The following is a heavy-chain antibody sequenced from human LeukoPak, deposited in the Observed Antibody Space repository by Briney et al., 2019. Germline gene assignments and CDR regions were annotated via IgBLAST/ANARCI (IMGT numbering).Heavy chain of an antibody. J-gene: IGHJ6*03. CDR2: IYHSGST. CDR3: ARVLPRSPPPKYYYMDV. CDR1: GYSISSGYY. D-gene: IGHD5-24*01. Sequence: PSETLSLTCTVSGYSISSGYYWGWIRQPPGQGLEWIGSIYHSGSTYYNPSLKSRVTISVDTSKNQFSLKLSSVTAADTAVYYCARVLPRSPPPKYYYMDVWGKGTTVTVSS. V-gene: IGHV4-38-2*02.